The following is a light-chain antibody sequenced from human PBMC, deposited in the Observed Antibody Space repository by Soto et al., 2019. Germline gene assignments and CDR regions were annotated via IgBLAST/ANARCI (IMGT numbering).Light chain of an antibody. J-gene: IGKJ1*01. V-gene: IGKV1-9*01. Sequence: DIQMTQSPSPLSASVGDRVTITCRASQSISSYLNWYQQKPGKAPKLLIYTASTLQSGVPSRFSGSGSGTEFTLTISSLQPEDFATYYCQQLDNYPRTFGQGTKVDI. CDR2: TAS. CDR1: QSISSY. CDR3: QQLDNYPRT.